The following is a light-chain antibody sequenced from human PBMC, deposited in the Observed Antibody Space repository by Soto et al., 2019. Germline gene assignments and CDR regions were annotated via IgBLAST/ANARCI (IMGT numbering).Light chain of an antibody. CDR3: QSYDSSLSGVV. Sequence: QSVLTQPPSVSGAPGQRVTISCTGSSSNIVAGYDVHWYQQLPGTAPKLLIYGNSNRPSGVPDRFSGSKSGTSAPLAITGLQAEDEADYYCQSYDSSLSGVVFGGGTKVTVL. CDR2: GNS. J-gene: IGLJ2*01. V-gene: IGLV1-40*01. CDR1: SSNIVAGYD.